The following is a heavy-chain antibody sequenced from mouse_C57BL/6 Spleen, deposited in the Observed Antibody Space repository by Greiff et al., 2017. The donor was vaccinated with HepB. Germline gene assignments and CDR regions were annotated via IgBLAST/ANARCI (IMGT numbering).Heavy chain of an antibody. CDR2: IWRGGST. CDR1: GFSLTSYG. J-gene: IGHJ1*03. Sequence: VQLQQSGPGLVQPSQSLSITCTVSGFSLTSYGVHWVRQSPGKGLEWLGVIWRGGSTDYNAAFMSRLSITKDNSKSQVFFKMNSLQADDTAIYYCAKNYPHYYGSSYWYFDVWGTGTTVTVSS. CDR3: AKNYPHYYGSSYWYFDV. V-gene: IGHV2-5*01. D-gene: IGHD1-1*01.